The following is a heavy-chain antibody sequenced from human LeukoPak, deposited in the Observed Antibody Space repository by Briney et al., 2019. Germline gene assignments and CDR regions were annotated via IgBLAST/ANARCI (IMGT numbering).Heavy chain of an antibody. Sequence: ASLKVSCKASGYTFTGYYMHWVRQAPGQGLEWMGRINPNSGGTNYAQKFQGRVTMTRETSISTAYMVLSRLRSDDTAVYYCARDSGSLDAFDIWGQGTMVTVSS. V-gene: IGHV1-2*06. CDR2: INPNSGGT. J-gene: IGHJ3*02. D-gene: IGHD1-26*01. CDR3: ARDSGSLDAFDI. CDR1: GYTFTGYY.